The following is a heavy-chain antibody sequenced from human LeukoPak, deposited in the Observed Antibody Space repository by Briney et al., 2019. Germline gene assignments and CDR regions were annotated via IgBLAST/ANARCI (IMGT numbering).Heavy chain of an antibody. CDR3: ARDYRKIAARREFDY. CDR2: ISSSSSYI. CDR1: GFTFSSYS. V-gene: IGHV3-21*01. D-gene: IGHD6-6*01. J-gene: IGHJ4*02. Sequence: TGGSLRLTCAASGFTFSSYSMNWVRQAPGKGLEWVSSISSSSSYIYYADSVKGRFTISSDNDKNSLYLQMNSLRAEDTAVYYCARDYRKIAARREFDYWGQGTLVTVSS.